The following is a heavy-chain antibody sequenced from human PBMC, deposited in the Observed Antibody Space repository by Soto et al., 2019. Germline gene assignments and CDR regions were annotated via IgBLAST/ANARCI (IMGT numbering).Heavy chain of an antibody. D-gene: IGHD1-26*01. CDR2: INHSGST. Sequence: PSETQSLTYAVYGGSFSGYYGSWIRQPPGKRLEWIGEINHSGSTNYNPSLKSRVTISVDTSKNQFSLKLSSVTAADTVVYYCAGGLLGRHNRCDCWGQGTRVTVSS. V-gene: IGHV4-34*01. CDR1: GGSFSGYY. J-gene: IGHJ4*02. CDR3: AGGLLGRHNRCDC.